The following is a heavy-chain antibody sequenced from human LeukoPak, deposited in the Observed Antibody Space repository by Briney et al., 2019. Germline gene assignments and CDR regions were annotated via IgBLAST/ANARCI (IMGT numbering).Heavy chain of an antibody. Sequence: GGSLRLSCAASGFTYSSHAMSWVRQAPGKGLEWVSAISNNGGYTYYADSVQGRFTISRDNSKSTLCLQMNSLRAEDTAVYYCAKQLGYCSDGSCYFPYWGQGTLVTVSS. D-gene: IGHD2-15*01. CDR1: GFTYSSHA. J-gene: IGHJ4*02. CDR2: ISNNGGYT. CDR3: AKQLGYCSDGSCYFPY. V-gene: IGHV3-23*01.